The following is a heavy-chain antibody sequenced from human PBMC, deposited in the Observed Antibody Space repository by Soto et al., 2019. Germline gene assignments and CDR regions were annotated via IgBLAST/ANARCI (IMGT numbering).Heavy chain of an antibody. D-gene: IGHD1-1*01. J-gene: IGHJ4*02. Sequence: QITLKESGPTLVKPTQTLTLTCTFSGFSLSTSGVGVGWIRQPPGKALEWLALIYWDDDKRYSPSLKSRLTXTXGTSKNQVVLTMTNMDPVDTATYYCAHSGRLQPLDYWGQGTLVTVSS. CDR2: IYWDDDK. CDR1: GFSLSTSGVG. CDR3: AHSGRLQPLDY. V-gene: IGHV2-5*02.